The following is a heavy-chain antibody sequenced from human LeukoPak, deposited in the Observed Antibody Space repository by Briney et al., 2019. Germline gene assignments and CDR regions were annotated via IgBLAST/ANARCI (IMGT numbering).Heavy chain of an antibody. CDR3: GWGSGSRKDY. V-gene: IGHV3-74*01. J-gene: IGHJ4*02. CDR2: IKTDGSST. Sequence: GGSLRLSCEASGFTSSDYWMHWVRQAPGKGLVWVSRIKTDGSSTSYADSVKGRFTISRDNAKNTLYLQMNSLRVEDTAVYYCGWGSGSRKDYWGQGTLVTVSS. D-gene: IGHD3-10*01. CDR1: GFTSSDYW.